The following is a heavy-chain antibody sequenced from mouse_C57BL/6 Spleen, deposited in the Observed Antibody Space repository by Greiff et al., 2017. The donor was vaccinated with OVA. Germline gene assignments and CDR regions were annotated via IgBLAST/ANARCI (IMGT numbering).Heavy chain of an antibody. Sequence: VQLQQPGAELVKPGASVKLSCKASGYTFTSYWMQWVKQRPGQGLEWIGEIDPSDSDTNYNQKFKGKATLTVDTSSSTAYMQLSSLTSEDSAVYYCARAPITTVVATKAYWGQGTTLTVSA. CDR1: GYTFTSYW. J-gene: IGHJ2*01. D-gene: IGHD1-1*01. CDR3: ARAPITTVVATKAY. V-gene: IGHV1-50*01. CDR2: IDPSDSDT.